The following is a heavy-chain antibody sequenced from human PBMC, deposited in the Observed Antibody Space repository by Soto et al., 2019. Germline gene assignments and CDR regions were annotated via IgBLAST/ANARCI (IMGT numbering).Heavy chain of an antibody. D-gene: IGHD2-2*01. Sequence: SVKVSCKASGGTFSSYAISWVRQAPGQGLEWMGGIIPIFGTANYAQKFQGRVTITADESTSTAYMELSSLRSEDTAVYYCARDPRYCSSTSCYAGFDPWGQGTLVTVSS. V-gene: IGHV1-69*13. CDR1: GGTFSSYA. J-gene: IGHJ5*02. CDR2: IIPIFGTA. CDR3: ARDPRYCSSTSCYAGFDP.